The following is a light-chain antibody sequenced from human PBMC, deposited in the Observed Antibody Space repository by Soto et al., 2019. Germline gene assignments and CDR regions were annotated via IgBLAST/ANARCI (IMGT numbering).Light chain of an antibody. Sequence: EIVLTQSPGTLSLSPGERATLSCMASQSVSSSYLSWYQQKPGKAPRLLIYGASSRATGIPDRFSGSGSGTDFTLTISRLEPEDFAVYYCQQYGSSPFTFGPGTKVDIK. CDR2: GAS. CDR1: QSVSSSY. CDR3: QQYGSSPFT. J-gene: IGKJ3*01. V-gene: IGKV3-20*01.